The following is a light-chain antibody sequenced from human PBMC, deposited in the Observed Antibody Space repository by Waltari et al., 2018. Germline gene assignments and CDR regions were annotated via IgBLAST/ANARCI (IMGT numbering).Light chain of an antibody. J-gene: IGKJ2*01. CDR2: GGS. CDR1: QSVSWK. V-gene: IGKV3-15*01. CDR3: QQYHVWPGT. Sequence: ITMTQSPATLSVSPGETVTLSCRASQSVSWKSAWYQQRPGQGPRRLIYGGSTRATGIPARFSGSGSGTEFTLSISSLQSEDSAVYYCQQYHVWPGTFGQGTKLEIK.